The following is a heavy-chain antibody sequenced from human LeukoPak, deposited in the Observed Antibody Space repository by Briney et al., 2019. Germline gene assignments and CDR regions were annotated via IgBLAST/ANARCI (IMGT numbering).Heavy chain of an antibody. CDR1: GGSISSYY. CDR3: ARGITIFGVVTAVLDV. Sequence: SETLSLTCTVSGGSISSYYWSWIRQPPGKGLEWIGYIYYSGSTNYNPSLKSRVTISVDTSKNQFSLKLSSVTAADTAVYYCARGITIFGVVTAVLDVWGKGTTVTVSP. CDR2: IYYSGST. V-gene: IGHV4-59*01. J-gene: IGHJ6*04. D-gene: IGHD3-3*01.